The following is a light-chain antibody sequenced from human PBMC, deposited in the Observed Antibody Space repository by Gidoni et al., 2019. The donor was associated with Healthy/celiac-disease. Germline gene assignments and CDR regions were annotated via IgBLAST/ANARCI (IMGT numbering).Light chain of an antibody. CDR3: QQYSSYSCS. Sequence: IQLTLSPSTLSASVGDTVTITCRASQRISRWLAWYQQKPGKDPKLLIYKASSLESGVPSRFSGSGSGTEFTLTISSRQPDDFATYYCQQYSSYSCSFGQGTKLEIK. CDR1: QRISRW. J-gene: IGKJ2*04. V-gene: IGKV1-5*03. CDR2: KAS.